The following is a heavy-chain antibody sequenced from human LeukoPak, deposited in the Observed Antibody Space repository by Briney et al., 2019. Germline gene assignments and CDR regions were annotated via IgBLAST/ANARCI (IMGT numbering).Heavy chain of an antibody. CDR3: ASFVGYSRRRNYFDY. CDR1: GFTFSSYE. D-gene: IGHD6-13*01. CDR2: ITSSSSSII. J-gene: IGHJ4*02. V-gene: IGHV3-48*03. Sequence: GSLRLSCAASGFTFSSYEMNWVRQAPGKGLEWVSYITSSSSSIIYYADSVKGRFTISRDNAKNSLYLQMNSLRAEDTAVYYCASFVGYSRRRNYFDYWGQGTLVTVSS.